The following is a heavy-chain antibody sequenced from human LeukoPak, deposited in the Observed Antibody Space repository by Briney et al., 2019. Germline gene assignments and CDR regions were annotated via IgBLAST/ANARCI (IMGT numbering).Heavy chain of an antibody. CDR2: IIPIFGTA. J-gene: IGHJ5*02. D-gene: IGHD2-15*01. CDR3: AKSCYSHWFDP. CDR1: GGTFSSYA. V-gene: IGHV1-69*06. Sequence: GASVKVSCKASGGTFSSYAISWVRQAPGQGLEWMGGIIPIFGTANYAQKFQGRVTITADKSTSTAYMELSSLRSEDTAVYYCAKSCYSHWFDPWGQGTLVTVSS.